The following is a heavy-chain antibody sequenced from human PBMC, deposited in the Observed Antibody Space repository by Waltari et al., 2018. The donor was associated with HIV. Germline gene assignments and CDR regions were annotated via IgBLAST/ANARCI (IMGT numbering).Heavy chain of an antibody. CDR1: GGSISSGSYY. J-gene: IGHJ3*02. Sequence: QVQLQESGPGLVKPSQTLSLTCTVSGGSISSGSYYWSWIRQPAGKGLAWIGRIYTSGSTNYNPTRKSRVTISVDTSKNQFALKLSSVTAADTAVYDCARDRNYYYDSSGYFFNAFDIWGQGTMVTVSS. D-gene: IGHD3-22*01. CDR2: IYTSGST. V-gene: IGHV4-61*02. CDR3: ARDRNYYYDSSGYFFNAFDI.